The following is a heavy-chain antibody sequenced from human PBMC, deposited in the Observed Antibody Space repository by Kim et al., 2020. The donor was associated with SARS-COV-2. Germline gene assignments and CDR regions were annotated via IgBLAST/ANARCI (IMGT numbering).Heavy chain of an antibody. V-gene: IGHV1-18*01. CDR3: ARISGSYYGGSWFDP. J-gene: IGHJ5*02. Sequence: QKLRGRVTLTTDTSTSTVYMELRSLRSDDTAVYYCARISGSYYGGSWFDPWGQGTLVTVSS. D-gene: IGHD1-26*01.